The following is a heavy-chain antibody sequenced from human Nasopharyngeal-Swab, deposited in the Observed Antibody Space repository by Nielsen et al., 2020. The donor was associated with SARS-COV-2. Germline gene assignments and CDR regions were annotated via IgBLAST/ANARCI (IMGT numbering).Heavy chain of an antibody. CDR3: ARTGDYAVDY. D-gene: IGHD4-17*01. Sequence: GESLKISCAASGFTFSSYGMHWVRQAPGKGLEWVSSISSSSSYIYYADSVKGRFTISRDNAKNSLYLQMNSLRAEDTAVYYCARTGDYAVDYWGQGTLVTVSS. CDR2: ISSSSSYI. J-gene: IGHJ4*02. CDR1: GFTFSSYG. V-gene: IGHV3-21*01.